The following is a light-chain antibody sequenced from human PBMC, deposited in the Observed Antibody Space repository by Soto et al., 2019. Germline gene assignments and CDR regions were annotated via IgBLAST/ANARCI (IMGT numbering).Light chain of an antibody. Sequence: QSALTQPRSVSGSPGQSVTISCTGTSSDVGGYDYVSWYQQHPGKAPQLMIYDVSERPSGVPDRFFGSKSGNTASLTISGLQAEDEADYYCCSYAGSYTYVFGTGTKVTVL. CDR3: CSYAGSYTYV. CDR2: DVS. J-gene: IGLJ1*01. CDR1: SSDVGGYDY. V-gene: IGLV2-11*01.